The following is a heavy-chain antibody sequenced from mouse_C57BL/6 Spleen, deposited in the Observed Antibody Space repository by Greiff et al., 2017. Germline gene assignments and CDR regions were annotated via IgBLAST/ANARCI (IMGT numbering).Heavy chain of an antibody. V-gene: IGHV5-9*01. CDR1: GFTFSSYT. J-gene: IGHJ1*03. CDR2: ISGGGGNT. CDR3: ARFYYYGSSYDWYFDV. Sequence: EVKLVESGGGLVKPGGSLKLSCAASGFTFSSYTMSWVRQTPEKRLEWVATISGGGGNTYYPDSVKGRFTISRDNAKNTLYLQMSSLRSEDTALYYCARFYYYGSSYDWYFDVWGTGTTVTVSS. D-gene: IGHD1-1*01.